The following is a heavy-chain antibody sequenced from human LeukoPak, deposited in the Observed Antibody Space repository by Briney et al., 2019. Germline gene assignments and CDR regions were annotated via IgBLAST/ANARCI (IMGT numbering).Heavy chain of an antibody. J-gene: IGHJ4*02. D-gene: IGHD6-19*01. CDR1: GGSFSGYY. V-gene: IGHV4-34*01. Sequence: PSETLSLTCAVYGGSFSGYYWSWIRQPPGKGLEWIGEINHSGSTNYNPSLKSRVTISVDTSKNQFSLKLSSVTAADTAVYHCARNDRRWLVCIDYWGQGTLVTVSS. CDR3: ARNDRRWLVCIDY. CDR2: INHSGST.